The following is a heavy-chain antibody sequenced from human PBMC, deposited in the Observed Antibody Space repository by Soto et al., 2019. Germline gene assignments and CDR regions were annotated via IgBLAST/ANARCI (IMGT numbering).Heavy chain of an antibody. V-gene: IGHV4-31*03. CDR2: IYYSGST. D-gene: IGHD5-12*01. J-gene: IGHJ4*02. CDR3: ARGNGDGYTWGDY. CDR1: GGTISSGGYY. Sequence: QVQLQESGPGLVKPSQTLSLSCTVSGGTISSGGYYWSWIRQHPGRGLEWIGYIYYSGSTYYNPSLKSRVTISVDPSKNQFSLKLSSVTAADTAVYYCARGNGDGYTWGDYWGQGTLVTVSS.